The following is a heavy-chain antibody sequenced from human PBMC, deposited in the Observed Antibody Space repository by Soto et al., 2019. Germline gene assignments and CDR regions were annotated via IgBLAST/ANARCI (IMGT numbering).Heavy chain of an antibody. CDR1: GGAIRGYY. CDR2: IYSSGGT. CDR3: ARGQRFSDSFDP. D-gene: IGHD3-3*01. V-gene: IGHV4-4*07. J-gene: IGHJ5*02. Sequence: LSLTCTVSGGAIRGYYWTWIRQPAGKGLEWIGRIYSSGGTKYNPSLKSRVDMSLDMSKNQFSLRLNSVTAADTAVYYCARGQRFSDSFDPWGQGTLVTVSS.